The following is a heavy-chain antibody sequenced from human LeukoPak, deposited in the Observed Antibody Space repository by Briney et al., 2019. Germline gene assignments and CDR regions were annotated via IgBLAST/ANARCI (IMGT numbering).Heavy chain of an antibody. CDR3: ASHPSYYYDSSGYFLQDY. CDR2: IYSSGST. J-gene: IGHJ4*02. D-gene: IGHD3-22*01. V-gene: IGHV4-39*01. CDR1: GDSISSSSYY. Sequence: SETLFLACTVSGDSISSSSYYWGWIRQPLGKGLEWIGSIYSSGSTYYNPSLKSRVTISVDTSKNQFSLKLSSVTAADTAVYYCASHPSYYYDSSGYFLQDYWGQGTLVTVSS.